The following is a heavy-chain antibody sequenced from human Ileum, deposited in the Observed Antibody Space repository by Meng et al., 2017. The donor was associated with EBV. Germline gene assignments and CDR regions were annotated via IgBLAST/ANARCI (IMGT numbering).Heavy chain of an antibody. CDR1: GGSVSRAEYD. CDR2: IFHSGYT. J-gene: IGHJ4*02. CDR3: ARDPRGDGYKFNY. V-gene: IGHV4-61*08. Sequence: QGQQPRAGPARGKPLGTLTPTATGAGGSVSRAEYDGMRVRLPPGKGPLNIGSIFHSGYTSFNAYHFSRVIISVNSSKNQISLMRSSVTAADSAVYYCARDPRGDGYKFNYWGQGTLVTVSS. D-gene: IGHD5-24*01.